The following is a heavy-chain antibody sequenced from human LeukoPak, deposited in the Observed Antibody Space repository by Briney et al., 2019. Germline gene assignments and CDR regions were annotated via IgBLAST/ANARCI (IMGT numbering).Heavy chain of an antibody. CDR3: ARGLISRKMIVVVISSYYGMDV. CDR2: MNPNSGNT. CDR1: GYTFTSYD. V-gene: IGHV1-8*01. Sequence: ASVKVSCKASGYTFTSYDINWVRQATGQGLEWMGWMNPNSGNTGYAQKFQGRVTMTRNTSISTAYMELSSLRSEDTAVYYCARGLISRKMIVVVISSYYGMDVWGQGTMVTVSS. D-gene: IGHD3-22*01. J-gene: IGHJ6*02.